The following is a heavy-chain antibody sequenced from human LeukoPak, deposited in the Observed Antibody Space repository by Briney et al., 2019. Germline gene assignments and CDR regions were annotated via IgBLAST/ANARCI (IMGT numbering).Heavy chain of an antibody. CDR2: INHSGST. CDR1: GGSFSGYY. V-gene: IGHV4-34*01. Sequence: SENLSLTCAVSGGSFSGYYWSWIRQPPGKGLEWIGEINHSGSTNYNPSLKSRVTISVDTSKNQFSLKLSSVTAADTAVYYCARLPGSSTSPFPWGQGTLVTVSS. CDR3: ARLPGSSTSPFP. D-gene: IGHD2-2*01. J-gene: IGHJ5*02.